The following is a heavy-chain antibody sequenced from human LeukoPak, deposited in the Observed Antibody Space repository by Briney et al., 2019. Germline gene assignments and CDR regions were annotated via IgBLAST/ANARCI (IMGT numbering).Heavy chain of an antibody. J-gene: IGHJ6*04. Sequence: GGSLRLSCTASRFTFSSSDMNWVRQAPGKGLEWVSYISSSSSTIYYADSVKGRFTISRDNAKNSLYLQMNSLRAEDTAVYYCARDSRYDFWSGLPLDVWGKGTTVTVSS. D-gene: IGHD3-3*01. CDR2: ISSSSSTI. V-gene: IGHV3-48*04. CDR1: RFTFSSSD. CDR3: ARDSRYDFWSGLPLDV.